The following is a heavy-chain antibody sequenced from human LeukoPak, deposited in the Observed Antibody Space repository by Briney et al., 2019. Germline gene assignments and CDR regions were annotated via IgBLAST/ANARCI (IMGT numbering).Heavy chain of an antibody. CDR3: LNTYYYDSSGYYIYYMDV. CDR1: GGSISSSSYY. CDR2: MYYSGST. Sequence: PSETLSLTCTVSGGSISSSSYYWGWIRQPPGKGLEWIGSMYYSGSTYYNPSLKSRVTISVDKSKNRFSLRLNSVTAGDTAVYYCLNTYYYDSSGYYIYYMDVWGKGTTVSISS. D-gene: IGHD3-22*01. J-gene: IGHJ6*03. V-gene: IGHV4-39*01.